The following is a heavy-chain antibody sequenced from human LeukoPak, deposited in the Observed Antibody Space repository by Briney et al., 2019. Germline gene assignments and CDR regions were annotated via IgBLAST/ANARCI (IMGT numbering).Heavy chain of an antibody. CDR1: GFTFSSYA. Sequence: GGSLRLSCAASGFTFSSYAMSWVRQAPGKGLEWVSAISGSGDNMDYADSVKGRFTISRDNSENTLYLQMNSLRGEDTAVYYCARDGYSGSYYRLYYFFMDGWGKGTTVTVSS. V-gene: IGHV3-23*01. J-gene: IGHJ6*03. CDR2: ISGSGDNM. CDR3: ARDGYSGSYYRLYYFFMDG. D-gene: IGHD1-26*01.